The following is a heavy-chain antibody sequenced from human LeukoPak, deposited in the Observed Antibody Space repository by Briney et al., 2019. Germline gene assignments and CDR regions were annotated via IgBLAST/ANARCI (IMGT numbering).Heavy chain of an antibody. CDR3: ARAPGPYDYGDYAGAFDI. Sequence: PSETLSLTCTVSGGSISSGGYYWSWIRQHPGKGLEWIGYIYYSGSTYYNPSLKSRVTISVDTSKNQFSLKLSSVTAADTAVYYCARAPGPYDYGDYAGAFDIWGQGTMVTVSS. V-gene: IGHV4-31*03. J-gene: IGHJ3*02. D-gene: IGHD4-17*01. CDR1: GGSISSGGYY. CDR2: IYYSGST.